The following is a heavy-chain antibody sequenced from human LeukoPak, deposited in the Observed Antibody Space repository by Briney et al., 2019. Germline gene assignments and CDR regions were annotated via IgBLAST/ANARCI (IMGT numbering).Heavy chain of an antibody. CDR1: GFTVSSNY. J-gene: IGHJ6*02. V-gene: IGHV3-66*01. CDR2: IYSGGST. D-gene: IGHD2-8*01. Sequence: GGSLRLSCAASGFTVSSNYMSWVRQAPGKGLEWVSVIYSGGSTYYADSVKGRFTISRDNSKNTLFLQINSLRADDTAVYYCAKSLYGGNDVWGRGPTVTVSS. CDR3: AKSLYGGNDV.